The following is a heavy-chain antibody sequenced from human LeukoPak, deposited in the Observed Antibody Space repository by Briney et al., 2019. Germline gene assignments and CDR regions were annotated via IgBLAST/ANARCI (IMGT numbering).Heavy chain of an antibody. J-gene: IGHJ4*02. CDR1: GYTFTSYA. V-gene: IGHV1-3*01. Sequence: ASVKVSCKASGYTFTSYAMHWVRQAPGQRLEWMGWINAGNGNTKYSQKFQGRVTITRDTSASTAYMELSSLRSEDTAVYYCARSPYYYDSSGYSPFDYWGQGALVTVSS. CDR3: ARSPYYYDSSGYSPFDY. D-gene: IGHD3-22*01. CDR2: INAGNGNT.